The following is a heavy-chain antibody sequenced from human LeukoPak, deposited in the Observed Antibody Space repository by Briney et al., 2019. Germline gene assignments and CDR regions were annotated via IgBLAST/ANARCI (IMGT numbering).Heavy chain of an antibody. CDR2: ISHSGST. Sequence: SETLSLTCAVYGGSFSGYYWSWIRQPPGKGLEWIGEISHSGSTNYNPSLKSRVTISVDTSKNQFSLKLSSVTAADTAVYYCARLAITMVRGVIKRAYYYYMDVWGKGTTVTISS. CDR3: ARLAITMVRGVIKRAYYYYMDV. J-gene: IGHJ6*03. V-gene: IGHV4-34*01. D-gene: IGHD3-10*01. CDR1: GGSFSGYY.